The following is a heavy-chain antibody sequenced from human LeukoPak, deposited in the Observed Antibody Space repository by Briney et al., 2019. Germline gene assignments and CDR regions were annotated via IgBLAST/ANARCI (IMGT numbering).Heavy chain of an antibody. J-gene: IGHJ4*02. CDR1: GFTFSSYS. CDR3: ARGYSYGYGDY. D-gene: IGHD5-18*01. V-gene: IGHV3-48*01. Sequence: SGGSLRLSCAASGFTFSSYSMNWVRQAPGKGLEWVSYISSSSSTIYYADSVKGRFTISRDNAKNSLYLQMNSLRAEGTAVYYCARGYSYGYGDYWGQGTLVTVSS. CDR2: ISSSSSTI.